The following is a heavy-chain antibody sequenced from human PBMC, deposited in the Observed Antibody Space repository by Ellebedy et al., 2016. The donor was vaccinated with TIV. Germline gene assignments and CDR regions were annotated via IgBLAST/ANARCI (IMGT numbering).Heavy chain of an antibody. CDR2: ISRSSTYI. D-gene: IGHD3-3*02. CDR1: GFTFSGYA. J-gene: IGHJ3*02. CDR3: ARLATRDDVFDI. Sequence: PGGSLRLSCVASGFTFSGYAMSWVRRAPGKGLEWVSSISRSSTYIYSADSVRGRFTISRDNARNALYLQMNTLRSEDTAVYYCARLATRDDVFDIWGRGTMLTVSS. V-gene: IGHV3-21*01.